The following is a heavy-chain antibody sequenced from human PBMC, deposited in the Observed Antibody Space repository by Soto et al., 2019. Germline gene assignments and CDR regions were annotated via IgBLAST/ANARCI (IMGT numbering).Heavy chain of an antibody. CDR1: GFTFSSYG. CDR3: AKDQRIVVVVAALDY. CDR2: ISYDGSNK. Sequence: QVQLVESGGGVVQPGRSLRLSCAASGFTFSSYGMHWVRQAPGKGLEWVAVISYDGSNKYYADSVKGRFTISRDNSKNTLSLQMNSLRAEDTAVYYCAKDQRIVVVVAALDYWGQGTLVTVSS. D-gene: IGHD2-15*01. V-gene: IGHV3-30*18. J-gene: IGHJ4*02.